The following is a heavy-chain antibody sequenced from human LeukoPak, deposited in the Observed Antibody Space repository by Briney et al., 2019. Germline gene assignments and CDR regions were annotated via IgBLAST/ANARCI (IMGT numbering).Heavy chain of an antibody. D-gene: IGHD6-19*01. J-gene: IGHJ5*02. V-gene: IGHV3-33*01. CDR2: IWYDGSNK. CDR3: VRVAVAGNLNNWFDP. CDR1: GFTFSNYG. Sequence: PGGSLRLSCAASGFTFSNYGMHWVRQAPGKGLEWVAVIWYDGSNKYYADSVKGRFTISRDNSKNTLYLQMNSLRAGGTAVYYCVRVAVAGNLNNWFDPWGQGTLVTVSS.